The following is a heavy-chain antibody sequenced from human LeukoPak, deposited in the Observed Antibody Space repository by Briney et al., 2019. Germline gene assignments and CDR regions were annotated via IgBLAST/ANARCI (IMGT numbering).Heavy chain of an antibody. CDR1: GFTFSSYG. CDR2: IGYDGTNE. V-gene: IGHV3-30*02. CDR3: AKDQQLEPFHY. Sequence: GGSLRLSCAASGFTFSSYGMHWVRQAPGQGLEWVAFIGYDGTNEFYADSVKGRFTISRDNSNNALYLQMDSLRTEDTAMYYCAKDQQLEPFHYWGQGTLVTVSS. D-gene: IGHD1-1*01. J-gene: IGHJ4*02.